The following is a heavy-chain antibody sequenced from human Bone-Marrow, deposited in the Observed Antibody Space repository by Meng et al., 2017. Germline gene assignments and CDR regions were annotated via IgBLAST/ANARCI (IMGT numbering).Heavy chain of an antibody. V-gene: IGHV3-23*01. CDR3: ARALGISMIGQFGR. CDR2: ISGSGDNT. J-gene: IGHJ5*02. Sequence: GGSLRLSCAASGFTVSSNYMSWVRQAPGKGLECVSSISGSGDNTYYTDSVKGRFTISRDNSKNTLFLQMNSLRAEDTAVYFCARALGISMIGQFGRWGQGTLVTVSS. CDR1: GFTVSSNY. D-gene: IGHD3-22*01.